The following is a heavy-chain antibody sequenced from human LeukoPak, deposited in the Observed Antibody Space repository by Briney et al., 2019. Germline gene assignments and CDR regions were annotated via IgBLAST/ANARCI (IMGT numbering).Heavy chain of an antibody. Sequence: GGSLRLSCAASGFTFSSYEMNWVRQTPGKGLEWVSYISSSGSTIYYADSVKGRFTISRDNAKNSLYLQMNSLRAEDTAVYYCARDSIVVVTAIPWRNAFDIWGQGTMVTVSS. CDR3: ARDSIVVVTAIPWRNAFDI. CDR2: ISSSGSTI. D-gene: IGHD2-21*02. V-gene: IGHV3-48*03. J-gene: IGHJ3*02. CDR1: GFTFSSYE.